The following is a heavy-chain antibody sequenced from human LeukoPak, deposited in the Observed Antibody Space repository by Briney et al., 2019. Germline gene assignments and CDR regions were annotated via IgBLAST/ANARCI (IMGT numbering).Heavy chain of an antibody. D-gene: IGHD4-17*01. CDR2: IYYSGST. CDR3: ARDYGDYSAFDI. Sequence: SETLSLTCAVYGGSFSGYYWSWIRQHPGKGLEWIGYIYYSGSTYYNPSLKSRVTISVDTSKNQFSLKLSSVTAADTAVYYCARDYGDYSAFDIWGQGTMVTVSS. J-gene: IGHJ3*02. CDR1: GGSFSGYY. V-gene: IGHV4-31*11.